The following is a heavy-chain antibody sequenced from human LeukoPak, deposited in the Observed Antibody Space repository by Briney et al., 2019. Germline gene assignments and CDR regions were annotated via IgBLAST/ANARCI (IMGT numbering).Heavy chain of an antibody. D-gene: IGHD4/OR15-4a*01. CDR2: INTEGSST. Sequence: PGGSLRLSCAASGFTFSSYWMHWVRHGPGKGLVWVSRINTEGSSTTYADSVKGRFTISRDNAKNTLYLQMNSLRAEDTAVYYCARRAGAYSHPYDYWGQGTLVTVSS. CDR1: GFTFSSYW. V-gene: IGHV3-74*01. CDR3: ARRAGAYSHPYDY. J-gene: IGHJ4*02.